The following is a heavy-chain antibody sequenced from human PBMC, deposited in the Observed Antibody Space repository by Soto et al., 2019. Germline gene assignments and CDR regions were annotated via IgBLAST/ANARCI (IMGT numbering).Heavy chain of an antibody. CDR2: ISYDGSNK. D-gene: IGHD2-2*01. CDR1: GFTFSSYA. J-gene: IGHJ4*02. V-gene: IGHV3-30-3*01. Sequence: GGSLRLSCAASGFTFSSYAMHWVRQAPGKGLEWVAAISYDGSNKYYADSVKGRFTISRDNSKNTLYLQMNSLRAEDTAVYYCARGPSSLTRFVYWGQGTLVTVSS. CDR3: ARGPSSLTRFVY.